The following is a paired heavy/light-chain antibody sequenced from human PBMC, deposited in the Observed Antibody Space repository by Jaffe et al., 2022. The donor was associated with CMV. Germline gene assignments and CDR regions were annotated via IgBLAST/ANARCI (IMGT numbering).Light chain of an antibody. Sequence: SYELTQPPSVSVSPGQTASITCSGDKLGDKYACWYQQKPGQSPVLVIYQDSKRPSGIPERFSGSNSGNTATLTISGTQAMDEADYYCQAWDSSINYVFGTGTKVTVL. CDR1: KLGDKY. V-gene: IGLV3-1*01. CDR2: QDS. J-gene: IGLJ1*01. CDR3: QAWDSSINYV.
Heavy chain of an antibody. J-gene: IGHJ3*02. CDR3: AREWHYGDYADAFDI. V-gene: IGHV4-4*07. Sequence: QVQLQESGPGLVKPSETLSLTCTVSGGSISSYYWSWIRQPAGKGLEWIGRIYTSGSTNYNPSLKSRVTMSVDTSKNQFSLKLSSVTAADTAVYYCAREWHYGDYADAFDIWGQGTMVTVSS. CDR1: GGSISSYY. D-gene: IGHD4-17*01. CDR2: IYTSGST.